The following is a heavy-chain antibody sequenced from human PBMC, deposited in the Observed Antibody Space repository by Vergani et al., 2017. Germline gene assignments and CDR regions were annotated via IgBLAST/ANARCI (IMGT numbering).Heavy chain of an antibody. Sequence: QVQLVESGGGVVQPGRSLRLSCAASGFTFNQYGMHWVRQAPGKGLEWVAVTWYDGNNKQYADSLKGRFAISRDNSKSTMYLQMNSLRDEDTGVYYCARDVRIRYNRFDPWGQGTLVTVSS. V-gene: IGHV3-33*01. CDR1: GFTFNQYG. D-gene: IGHD1-14*01. CDR3: ARDVRIRYNRFDP. J-gene: IGHJ5*02. CDR2: TWYDGNNK.